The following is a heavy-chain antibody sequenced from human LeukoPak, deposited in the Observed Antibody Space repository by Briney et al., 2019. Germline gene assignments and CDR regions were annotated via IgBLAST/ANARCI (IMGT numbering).Heavy chain of an antibody. CDR2: ISWNSGTI. Sequence: PGRSLRLSCAASGFTFDDYAMQWVRQAPGKGLEWVSGISWNSGTIGYADSVKGRFTISRDNAKNSLYLQMNSLRAEDTALYYCARDSISSSGAFYIWGQGTMVTVFS. V-gene: IGHV3-9*01. J-gene: IGHJ3*02. D-gene: IGHD3-22*01. CDR3: ARDSISSSGAFYI. CDR1: GFTFDDYA.